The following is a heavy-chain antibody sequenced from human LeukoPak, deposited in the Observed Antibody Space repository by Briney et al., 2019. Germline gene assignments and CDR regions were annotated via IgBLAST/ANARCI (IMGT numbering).Heavy chain of an antibody. V-gene: IGHV4-59*01. CDR1: GGSINNYY. CDR2: IYYSGST. J-gene: IGHJ4*02. CDR3: ARALYSSGWFHDY. Sequence: SETLSLTCTVSGGSINNYYWTWIRQPPGKGLEWIGYIYYSGSTDYNPSLKSRVTISVDTSKNQFSLKLSSGTAADTAVYYCARALYSSGWFHDYWGQGTLVTVSS. D-gene: IGHD6-19*01.